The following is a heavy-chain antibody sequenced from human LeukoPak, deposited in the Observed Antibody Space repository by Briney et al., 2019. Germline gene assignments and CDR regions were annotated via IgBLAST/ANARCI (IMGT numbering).Heavy chain of an antibody. J-gene: IGHJ4*02. D-gene: IGHD3-10*01. CDR2: ISGSGGST. Sequence: GGSLRLSCAASGFTFSSYAMSWVRQAPGKGLEWVSVISGSGGSTYYADSVKGRFTISRDNSKNTLYLQMNSLRAEDTAVYYCAKGSDLWFRETWGQGTLVTVSS. CDR1: GFTFSSYA. CDR3: AKGSDLWFRET. V-gene: IGHV3-23*01.